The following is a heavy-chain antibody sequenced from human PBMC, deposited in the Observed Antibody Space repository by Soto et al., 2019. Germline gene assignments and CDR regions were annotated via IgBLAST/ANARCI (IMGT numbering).Heavy chain of an antibody. CDR3: ARTSAAGKYYYGMDV. D-gene: IGHD6-13*01. CDR1: GYSFTSYW. CDR2: IYPGDSDT. J-gene: IGHJ6*01. Sequence: PGESLKISCKGSGYSFTSYWIGWVRQMPGKGPEWMGIIYPGDSDTRYSPSFQGQVTISADKSISTAYLQWSSLKASDTAMYYCARTSAAGKYYYGMDVWGQGTTVNVSS. V-gene: IGHV5-51*01.